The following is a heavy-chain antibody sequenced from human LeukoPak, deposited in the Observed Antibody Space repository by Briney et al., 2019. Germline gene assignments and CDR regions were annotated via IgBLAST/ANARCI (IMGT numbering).Heavy chain of an antibody. V-gene: IGHV1-8*03. CDR1: GYTFTSYD. CDR3: ARGDCSSTSCYDGADFDY. Sequence: ASVKVSCKASGYTFTSYDINWVRQATGQGLEWMGWMNPNSGNTGYAQKFQGRVTITRNTSISTAYMELSSLGSEDTAVYYCARGDCSSTSCYDGADFDYWGQGTLVTVSS. D-gene: IGHD2-2*01. CDR2: MNPNSGNT. J-gene: IGHJ4*02.